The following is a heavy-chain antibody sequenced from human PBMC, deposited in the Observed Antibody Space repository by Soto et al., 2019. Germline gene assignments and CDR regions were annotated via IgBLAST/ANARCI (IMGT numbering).Heavy chain of an antibody. CDR3: ARGYVAARYFDY. D-gene: IGHD6-6*01. V-gene: IGHV1-69*13. CDR2: IIPIFGTA. CDR1: GGTFSSYS. Sequence: SVNVSCKSSGGTFSSYSISWVRQAPGQGLEWMGGIIPIFGTANYAQKFQGRVTITADESTSTAYMELSSLRSEDTAVYYCARGYVAARYFDYWGQGTLVTVSS. J-gene: IGHJ4*02.